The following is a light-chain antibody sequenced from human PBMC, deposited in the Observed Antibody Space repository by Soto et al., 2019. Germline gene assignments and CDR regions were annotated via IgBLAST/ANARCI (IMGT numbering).Light chain of an antibody. J-gene: IGLJ1*01. CDR2: GNI. CDR3: QAYDTSLSGVV. V-gene: IGLV1-40*01. Sequence: QSVLTQPPSVSGAPGQRVTISCTGSSSNIGARYDVHWYQCLPGTAPKLLIYGNINRPSGVPDRFSASKSGTSASLAITGLQAEDEADYYCQAYDTSLSGVVFGTGTKLTVL. CDR1: SSNIGARYD.